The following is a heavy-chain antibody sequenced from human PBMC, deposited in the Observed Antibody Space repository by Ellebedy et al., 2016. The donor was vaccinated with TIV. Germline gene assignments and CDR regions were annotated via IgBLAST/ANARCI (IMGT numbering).Heavy chain of an antibody. Sequence: PGGSLRLSCATSGFTFSSYKMHWVRQAPGKGLEWVARISHDGSNKYYADSVQGRFTVSIDNSMDTLYLQMNGLRAEDTAVYYCGRIKGGDYGSADYWGQGTLVTVSS. V-gene: IGHV3-30*03. CDR2: ISHDGSNK. CDR1: GFTFSSYK. CDR3: GRIKGGDYGSADY. D-gene: IGHD3-10*01. J-gene: IGHJ4*02.